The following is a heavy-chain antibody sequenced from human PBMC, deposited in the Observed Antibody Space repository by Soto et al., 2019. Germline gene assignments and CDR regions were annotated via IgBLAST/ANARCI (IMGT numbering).Heavy chain of an antibody. CDR3: AVVVAATRAFGY. V-gene: IGHV4-31*03. Sequence: PSETLSLTCTVSGGSISGGGYYWSWIRQHPGKGLEWIGYIYYSGSTYYNPSLKSRVTISVDTSKNQFSLKLSSVTAADTAVYYCAVVVAATRAFGYWGQGTLVTVSS. J-gene: IGHJ4*02. CDR2: IYYSGST. D-gene: IGHD2-15*01. CDR1: GGSISGGGYY.